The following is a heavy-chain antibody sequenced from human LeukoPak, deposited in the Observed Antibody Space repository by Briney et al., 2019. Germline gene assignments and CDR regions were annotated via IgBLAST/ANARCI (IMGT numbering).Heavy chain of an antibody. CDR2: INQDGSVK. D-gene: IGHD3-10*01. CDR1: GFTFSSHS. J-gene: IGHJ4*02. CDR3: AVRQGGSYTGESDY. Sequence: GGSLRLSCAASGFTFSSHSMSWVRQAPGKGLDGVAHINQDGSVKYYVDSVKGRFTVSRDNAKNSLYLQMNSLRAEDTAVYYCAVRQGGSYTGESDYWGQGTLVTVSS. V-gene: IGHV3-7*01.